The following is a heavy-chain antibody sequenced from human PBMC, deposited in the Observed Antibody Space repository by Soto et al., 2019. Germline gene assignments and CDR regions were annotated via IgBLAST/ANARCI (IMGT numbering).Heavy chain of an antibody. V-gene: IGHV3-48*02. CDR3: ARDLNYAFDI. J-gene: IGHJ3*02. CDR1: GFDFSTYS. CDR2: ISIRHSAI. Sequence: GGSLRLSCATSGFDFSTYSMNWVRQAPGKGLEWISYISIRHSAIYYADSVRGRFTISSDNAKNSLSLQMNSLRDDDTAVYYCARDLNYAFDIWGQGTMVTVSS.